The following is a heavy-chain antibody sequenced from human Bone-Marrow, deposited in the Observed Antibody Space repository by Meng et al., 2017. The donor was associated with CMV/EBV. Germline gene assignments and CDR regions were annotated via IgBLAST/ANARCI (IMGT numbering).Heavy chain of an antibody. Sequence: SVKVSCKASGGTFSSYAISWVRQAPGQGLEWMGGIIPILGIANYAQKFQGRVTITADKSTSTAYMELRSLRSEDTAVYYCASDTAAAGPLYYYYGMDVWDQGTTVTVSS. D-gene: IGHD6-13*01. CDR2: IIPILGIA. CDR1: GGTFSSYA. CDR3: ASDTAAAGPLYYYYGMDV. V-gene: IGHV1-69*10. J-gene: IGHJ6*02.